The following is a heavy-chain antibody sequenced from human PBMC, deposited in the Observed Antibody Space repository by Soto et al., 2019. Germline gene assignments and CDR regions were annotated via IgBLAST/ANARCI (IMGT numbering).Heavy chain of an antibody. Sequence: ASVKVSCKASGYTFTSYGISWVRQAPGQGLEWMGWISAYNGNTNYAQKLQGRVTMTTDTSTSTAYMELRSLRSDDTAVYYCAREVQDKGSGSGYFDYWGQGTLVTVSS. V-gene: IGHV1-18*01. CDR3: AREVQDKGSGSGYFDY. CDR1: GYTFTSYG. CDR2: ISAYNGNT. D-gene: IGHD3-10*01. J-gene: IGHJ4*02.